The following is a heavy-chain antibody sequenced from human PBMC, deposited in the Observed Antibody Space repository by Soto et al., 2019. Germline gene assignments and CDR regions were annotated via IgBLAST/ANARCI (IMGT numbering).Heavy chain of an antibody. J-gene: IGHJ4*01. CDR2: FHFSGST. CDR1: GGSINGYY. V-gene: IGHV4-59*01. Sequence: QVQLQESGPGLVKPSETLSLTCTVSGGSINGYYWTWLRQSPTNGLEWIGYFHFSGSTKYNPSLECRLTISADTSKNQISLTLSSVTAADTAVYYCARASGYSYGYDDFFDNWGQGTLANVSS. CDR3: ARASGYSYGYDDFFDN. D-gene: IGHD5-18*01.